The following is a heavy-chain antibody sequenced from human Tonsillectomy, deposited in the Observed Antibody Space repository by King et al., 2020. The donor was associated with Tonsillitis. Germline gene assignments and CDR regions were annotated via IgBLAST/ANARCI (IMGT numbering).Heavy chain of an antibody. CDR1: GFTFSRHG. D-gene: IGHD5-18*01. Sequence: QVQLVESGGGVVQPGRSLRLSCAASGFTFSRHGMHWVRQAPGKGLQWVAVISFDGSNEYYAESVKGRFTVSRDNSKNTLYLQMNSLRAEDTAVYYCAKDPGDVDTAMVVWGQGTLVTVSS. J-gene: IGHJ4*02. V-gene: IGHV3-30*18. CDR2: ISFDGSNE. CDR3: AKDPGDVDTAMVV.